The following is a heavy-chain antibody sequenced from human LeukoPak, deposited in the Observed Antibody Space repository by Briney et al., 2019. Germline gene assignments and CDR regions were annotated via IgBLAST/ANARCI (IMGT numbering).Heavy chain of an antibody. J-gene: IGHJ4*02. CDR2: IYSGGNT. V-gene: IGHV3-53*01. D-gene: IGHD3-10*01. CDR3: ARSVSSRFTSPRRPYYFDS. Sequence: PGGSLRLSCAVSGFTVSSNSWSWGRQAPGKGLEWVSFIYSGGNTHYSDSVTGRFTISRDNSKNTLYLQMNSLRAEDTAVYYCARSVSSRFTSPRRPYYFDSWGQGTLVTVSS. CDR1: GFTVSSNS.